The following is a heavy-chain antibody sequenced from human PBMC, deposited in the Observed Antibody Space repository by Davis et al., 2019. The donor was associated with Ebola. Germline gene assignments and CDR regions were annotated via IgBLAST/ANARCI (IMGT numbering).Heavy chain of an antibody. V-gene: IGHV1-69*13. Sequence: SVKASCKASGGTFSSYAISWVRQAPGQGLEWMGGIIPIFGTANYAQKFQGRVTITADESTSTAYMELSSLRSEDTAVYYCARVNTRDLLWFRGWFDPWGQGTLVTVSS. J-gene: IGHJ5*02. CDR2: IIPIFGTA. CDR3: ARVNTRDLLWFRGWFDP. D-gene: IGHD3-10*01. CDR1: GGTFSSYA.